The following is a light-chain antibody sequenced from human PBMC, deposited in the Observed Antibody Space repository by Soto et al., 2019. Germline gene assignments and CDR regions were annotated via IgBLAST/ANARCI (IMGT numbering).Light chain of an antibody. V-gene: IGKV1-9*01. CDR1: QGSSSY. CDR2: SAS. J-gene: IGKJ2*01. CDR3: LQLNSSPYT. Sequence: DIQLTQSPSFLSASVGDRVTITCRASQGSSSYLAWYQQKPGKAPKLLIYSASTLQSGVPSRFSGSGSGKEFTLTISPLQPEDFATYYCLQLNSSPYTFGQGTKLEIK.